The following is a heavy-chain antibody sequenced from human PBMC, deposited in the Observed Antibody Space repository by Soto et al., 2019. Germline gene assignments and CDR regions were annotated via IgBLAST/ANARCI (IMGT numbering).Heavy chain of an antibody. V-gene: IGHV4-30-4*08. CDR1: GGSISSDYNH. CDR3: AREDDGGDSLDV. J-gene: IGHJ6*02. CDR2: IHHSGSI. D-gene: IGHD2-21*02. Sequence: QVQLQQSGPGLVKPSQTLSLTCTVSGGSISSDYNHWTWIRQSPGKGLEWIGYIHHSGSILYNPSLKSRVTISVDTSKNQFSLHLSSVTAADTAVYFCAREDDGGDSLDVWGQGTTVTVSS.